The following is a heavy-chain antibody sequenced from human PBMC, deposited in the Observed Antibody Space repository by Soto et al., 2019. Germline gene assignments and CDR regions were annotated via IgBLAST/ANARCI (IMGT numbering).Heavy chain of an antibody. CDR1: GGSISSYY. CDR3: ARGSRYSSSWYVGYFDY. V-gene: IGHV4-4*07. D-gene: IGHD6-13*01. Sequence: SETLSLTCTVSGGSISSYYWSWIRQPAGKGLEWIGRIYTSGSTNYNPSLKSRVTMSVDTSKNQFSLKLSSVTAADTAVYYCARGSRYSSSWYVGYFDYWGQGTLVTVSS. CDR2: IYTSGST. J-gene: IGHJ4*02.